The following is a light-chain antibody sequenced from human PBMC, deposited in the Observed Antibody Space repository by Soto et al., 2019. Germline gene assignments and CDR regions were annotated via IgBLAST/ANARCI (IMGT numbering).Light chain of an antibody. V-gene: IGKV1-39*01. CDR2: VAS. J-gene: IGKJ5*01. Sequence: DIQMTQSPSSLSASVGDRVTITCRASQNIGRFLNWHQQKPGKAPNVLINVASTLRSGVPSRFSGSGSGTDFNLTISGLQPDDFATYYCQQFNSYPITFGQGTRLEI. CDR3: QQFNSYPIT. CDR1: QNIGRF.